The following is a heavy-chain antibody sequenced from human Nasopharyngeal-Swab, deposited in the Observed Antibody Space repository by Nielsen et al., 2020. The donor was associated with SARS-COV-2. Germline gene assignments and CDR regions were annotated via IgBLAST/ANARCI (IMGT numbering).Heavy chain of an antibody. Sequence: SVKVSCKVSGYTLTELSMHWVRQAPGQGLEWMGGIIPIFGTANYAQKFQGRVTITADESTGTAYMELSSLRSEDTAVYYCARDKYYDILTGKSYYYYGMDVWGQGTTVTVSS. CDR3: ARDKYYDILTGKSYYYYGMDV. V-gene: IGHV1-69*13. D-gene: IGHD3-9*01. CDR2: IIPIFGTA. CDR1: GYTLTELS. J-gene: IGHJ6*02.